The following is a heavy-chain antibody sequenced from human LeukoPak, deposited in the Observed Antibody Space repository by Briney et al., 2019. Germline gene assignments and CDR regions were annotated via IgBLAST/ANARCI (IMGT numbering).Heavy chain of an antibody. D-gene: IGHD6-13*01. CDR1: GYSISSGYY. V-gene: IGHV4-38-2*02. Sequence: SETLSLTCTVSGYSISSGYYWGWIRQPPGKGLEWIGSIYHSGSTYYNPSLKSRVTISVDTSKNQFSLKLSSVTAADTAVYHCARAGSSWYTDWFDPWGQGTLVTVSS. CDR2: IYHSGST. J-gene: IGHJ5*02. CDR3: ARAGSSWYTDWFDP.